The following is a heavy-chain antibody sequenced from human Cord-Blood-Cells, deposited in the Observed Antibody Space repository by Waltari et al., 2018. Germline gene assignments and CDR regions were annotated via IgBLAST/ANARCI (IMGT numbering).Heavy chain of an antibody. D-gene: IGHD7-27*01. V-gene: IGHV3-15*01. CDR3: TTEPSQANWGSRPGY. CDR2: IKSKTDGGTT. J-gene: IGHJ4*02. Sequence: EVQLVESGGGLVKPGGSLRLSCAASGFTFSNAWMSWFRHAPGKGLEWVGRIKSKTDGGTTDYAAPVKGRFTISRDDSKNTLYLQMNSLKTEDTAVYYCTTEPSQANWGSRPGYWGQGTLVTVSS. CDR1: GFTFSNAW.